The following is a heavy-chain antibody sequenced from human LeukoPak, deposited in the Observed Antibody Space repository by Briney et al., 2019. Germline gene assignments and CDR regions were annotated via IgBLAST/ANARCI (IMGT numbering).Heavy chain of an antibody. CDR2: INPNSGVT. CDR3: AREGLGELTLDY. V-gene: IGHV1-2*02. J-gene: IGHJ4*02. Sequence: ASVKVSCKASGYTFTGYFIHWVRQAPGQGLEWMGWINPNSGVTKYAQKFQGRVTMTRDTSISTAYMELSRLRSDDTAVYYCAREGLGELTLDYWGQGTLVTVSS. D-gene: IGHD3-16*01. CDR1: GYTFTGYF.